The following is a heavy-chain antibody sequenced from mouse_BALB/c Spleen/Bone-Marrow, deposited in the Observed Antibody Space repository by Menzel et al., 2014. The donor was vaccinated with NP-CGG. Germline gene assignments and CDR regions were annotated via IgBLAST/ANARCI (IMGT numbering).Heavy chain of an antibody. CDR3: ARSSSYDYDVGFAY. J-gene: IGHJ3*01. D-gene: IGHD2-4*01. V-gene: IGHV3-2*02. CDR1: GYSITRDYA. CDR2: ISYSGST. Sequence: EVQLVESGPGLVKPSQSLSLTCIVTGYSITRDYAWNWIRQFPGNKLEWIGYISYSGSTTYNPSPESRISITRDTSKNQFFLQLNSVTTEDTATYYCARSSSYDYDVGFAYWGQGTLVTVSA.